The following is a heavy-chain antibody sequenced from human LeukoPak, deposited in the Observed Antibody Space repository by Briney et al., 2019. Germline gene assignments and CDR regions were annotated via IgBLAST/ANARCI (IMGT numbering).Heavy chain of an antibody. V-gene: IGHV4-34*01. J-gene: IGHJ4*02. CDR3: ARHGGWYFDS. CDR1: NGSVFGHY. CDR2: IYYGGRT. Sequence: PPETLSLTCGVYNGSVFGHYWSWIRQPPGKGLEWIGEIYYGGRTKYSPSLKNRVTISVDTSKNQVSLNLGSVTAGDTAVYFCARHGGWYFDSWGQGILVTVSS. D-gene: IGHD6-19*01.